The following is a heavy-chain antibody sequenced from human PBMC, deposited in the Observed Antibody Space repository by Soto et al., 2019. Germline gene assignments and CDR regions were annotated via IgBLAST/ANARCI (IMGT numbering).Heavy chain of an antibody. CDR3: AGFGFGELLAHGMDV. D-gene: IGHD3-10*01. CDR2: IYYSGST. CDR1: GGSISSGDYY. V-gene: IGHV4-30-4*01. Sequence: QVQLQESGPGLVKPSQTLSLPCTVSGGSISSGDYYCRWIRQPPGKGLEWIGYIYYSGSTYYNPSPTSRVTISVDTSKNQFSLKQSAVTAAATAVYSCAGFGFGELLAHGMDVWGQGTTVTVSS. J-gene: IGHJ6*02.